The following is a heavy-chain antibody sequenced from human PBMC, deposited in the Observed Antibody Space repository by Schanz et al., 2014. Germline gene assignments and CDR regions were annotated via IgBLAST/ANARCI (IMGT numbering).Heavy chain of an antibody. D-gene: IGHD1-7*01. CDR2: ISTSGST. J-gene: IGHJ4*02. CDR3: ARGRGSDWSYGTLDY. Sequence: QVQLQESGPGLVKPSETLSLTCTVSGGSISSDSYSWSWIRQPAGKGLEWIGRISTSGSTNYNPSLKRRVTISVDTSKNQFSLKLNSVTPADTAVYYCARGRGSDWSYGTLDYWGQGTLVTVSS. CDR1: GGSISSDSYS. V-gene: IGHV4-61*02.